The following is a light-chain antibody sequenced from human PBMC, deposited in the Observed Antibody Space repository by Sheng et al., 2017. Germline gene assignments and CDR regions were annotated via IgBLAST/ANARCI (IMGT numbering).Light chain of an antibody. J-gene: IGKJ1*01. V-gene: IGKV3-15*01. Sequence: EIVLTQSPATLSLSPGERATLSCRASQSVSSSYLAWYQQKPGQAPRLLIYDASTRAIDIPGRFSGSGSGTEFTLTVSSLHSEDFAVYYCQQYNNWPPWTFGQGTKVEIK. CDR1: QSVSSSY. CDR2: DAS. CDR3: QQYNNWPPWT.